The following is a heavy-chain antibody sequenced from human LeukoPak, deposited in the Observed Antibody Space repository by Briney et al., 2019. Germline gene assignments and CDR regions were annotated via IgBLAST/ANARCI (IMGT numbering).Heavy chain of an antibody. D-gene: IGHD2-21*02. J-gene: IGHJ5*02. CDR2: IYYSGST. CDR1: GGSISSSSYY. CDR3: ARESLAYCGGDCYSVRWYGP. Sequence: SETLSLTCTVSGGSISSSSYYWGWIRQPPGKGLEWIGSIYYSGSTYYNPSLKSRVTISVDTSKNQFSLKLSSVTAADTAVYYCARESLAYCGGDCYSVRWYGPWGQGTLVTVSS. V-gene: IGHV4-39*07.